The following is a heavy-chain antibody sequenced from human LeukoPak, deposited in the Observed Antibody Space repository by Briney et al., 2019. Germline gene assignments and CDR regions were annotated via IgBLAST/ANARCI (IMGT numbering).Heavy chain of an antibody. J-gene: IGHJ4*02. Sequence: NPSETLSLTCTVSGGSISSSSYYWGWIRQPPGKGLEWIGSIYYSGSTYYNPSLKSRVTISVDTSKNQFSLKLSSVTAADTAVYYCARGQAAAGSRRGFYYFDYWGQGTLVTVSS. V-gene: IGHV4-39*07. D-gene: IGHD6-13*01. CDR1: GGSISSSSYY. CDR2: IYYSGST. CDR3: ARGQAAAGSRRGFYYFDY.